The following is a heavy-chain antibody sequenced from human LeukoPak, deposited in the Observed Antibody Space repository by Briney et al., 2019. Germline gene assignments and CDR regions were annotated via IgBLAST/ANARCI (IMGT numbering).Heavy chain of an antibody. CDR3: SGVPAAYYYYYGMDV. D-gene: IGHD2-2*01. Sequence: GGSLRLSCAASGFTFSSYGMHWVRQAPGKGLEWVAVISYDGSNKYYADSVKGRFTISRDNSKNTLYLQMNSLRAEDTAVYYCSGVPAAYYYYYGMDVWGKGTTVTVSS. CDR2: ISYDGSNK. V-gene: IGHV3-30*03. J-gene: IGHJ6*04. CDR1: GFTFSSYG.